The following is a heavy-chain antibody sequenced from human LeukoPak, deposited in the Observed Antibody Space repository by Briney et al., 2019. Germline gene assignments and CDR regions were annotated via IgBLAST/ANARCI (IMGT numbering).Heavy chain of an antibody. J-gene: IGHJ3*02. CDR3: ARDGPPPEAFDI. V-gene: IGHV3-30-3*01. CDR2: ISYDGSNK. CDR1: GFTFSSYA. D-gene: IGHD3/OR15-3a*01. Sequence: GGSLRLSCAASGFTFSSYAMHWVRQAPGKGLEWVAVISYDGSNKYYADSVKGRFTISRDNSKNTLYLQMNSLRAEDTAVYYCARDGPPPEAFDIWGQGTMVTVSS.